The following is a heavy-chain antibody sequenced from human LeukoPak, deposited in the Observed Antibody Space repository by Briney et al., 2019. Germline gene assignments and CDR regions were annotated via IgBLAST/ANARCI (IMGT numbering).Heavy chain of an antibody. Sequence: GGSLRLSCAASGFTVSSNYMSWVRQAPGKGLEWVSVIYSGGSTYYADSVKGRFTISRDNSKNTLYLRMNSLRAEDTAVYYCAESGWYSEGAFDIWGQGTMVTVSS. D-gene: IGHD6-19*01. CDR2: IYSGGST. CDR1: GFTVSSNY. V-gene: IGHV3-53*01. J-gene: IGHJ3*02. CDR3: AESGWYSEGAFDI.